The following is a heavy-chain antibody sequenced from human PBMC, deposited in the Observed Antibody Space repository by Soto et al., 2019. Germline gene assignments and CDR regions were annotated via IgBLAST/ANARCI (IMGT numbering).Heavy chain of an antibody. CDR1: GGSFSGYY. V-gene: IGHV4-34*01. D-gene: IGHD3-10*01. CDR3: AKSSSGTYNCFDP. J-gene: IGHJ5*02. CDR2: INHSGST. Sequence: PSETLSLTCAVYGGSFSGYYWTWIRQPPGTGLEWIGEINHSGSTNYNPSLKSRVTISVDTSKNQFSLKLTSVTAADTAIYYCAKSSSGTYNCFDPWGQGTLVTVSS.